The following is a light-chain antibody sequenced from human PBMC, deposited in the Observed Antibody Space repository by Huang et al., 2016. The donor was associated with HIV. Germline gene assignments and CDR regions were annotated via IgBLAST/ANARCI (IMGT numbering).Light chain of an antibody. V-gene: IGKV4-1*01. Sequence: IVVTQSTDSLAVSLGETASNTCRPRQSVIPSSTNKNYLAWYQQKAGQPPKLLIFWASTREAGVSDRITGSGSGTHFTRTISNLRTEDVAIYYCQQYYNSPQTFGPGTRVEI. CDR3: QQYYNSPQT. J-gene: IGKJ1*01. CDR1: QSVIPSSTNKNY. CDR2: WAS.